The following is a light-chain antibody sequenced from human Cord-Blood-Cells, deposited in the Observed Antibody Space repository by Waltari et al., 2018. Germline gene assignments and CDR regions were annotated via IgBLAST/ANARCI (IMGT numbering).Light chain of an antibody. V-gene: IGKV3-11*01. Sequence: EIVLTQSPATLSLSPGERATLSCRASQSVSSYLAWYQQKPGQAPWLRIYDASNRATGSQARFSGSGSGTEFTLSISILEAENFAVYDCQQRSNWATFGGGTKVEIK. CDR1: QSVSSY. CDR2: DAS. J-gene: IGKJ4*02. CDR3: QQRSNWAT.